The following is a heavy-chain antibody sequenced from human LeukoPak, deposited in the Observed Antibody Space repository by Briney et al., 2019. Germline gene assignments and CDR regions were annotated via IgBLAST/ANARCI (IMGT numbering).Heavy chain of an antibody. CDR1: GFTFSSYS. Sequence: GGSLRLSCAASGFTFSSYSMNWVRQAPGMGLEWVSSISSSSSYIYYADSVKGRFTISRDNAKNSLYLQMNSLRAEDTAVYYCARDISPPPYFDYWGQGTLVTVSS. CDR2: ISSSSSYI. V-gene: IGHV3-21*01. J-gene: IGHJ4*02. CDR3: ARDISPPPYFDY.